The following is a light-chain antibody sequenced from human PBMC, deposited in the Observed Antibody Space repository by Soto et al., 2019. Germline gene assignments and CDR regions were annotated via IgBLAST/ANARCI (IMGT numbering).Light chain of an antibody. CDR3: GADHGSGSTWV. CDR1: SGYSNYK. J-gene: IGLJ2*01. Sequence: QAVVTQSPPASASLGASVTLTCTLSSGYSNYKVDWYQQRPGKGPQFVMGVGTGGIVASKGDGIPDRFSVLGSGLTRNLAIKNIQKEDESDYHCGADHGSGSTWVFGGGTKLTVL. CDR2: VGTGGIVA. V-gene: IGLV9-49*01.